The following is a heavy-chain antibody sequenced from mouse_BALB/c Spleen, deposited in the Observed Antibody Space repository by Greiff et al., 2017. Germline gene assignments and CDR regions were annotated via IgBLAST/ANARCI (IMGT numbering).Heavy chain of an antibody. CDR1: GYTFTSYW. V-gene: IGHV1-5*01. CDR3: TSYYGSSYGFAY. Sequence: VQLKESGAELVRPGASVKMSCKASGYTFTSYWMHWVKQRPGQGLEWIGAIYPGNSDTSYNQKFKGKAKLTAVTSTSTAYMELSSLTNEDSAVYYCTSYYGSSYGFAYWGQGTLVTVSA. D-gene: IGHD1-1*01. CDR2: IYPGNSDT. J-gene: IGHJ3*01.